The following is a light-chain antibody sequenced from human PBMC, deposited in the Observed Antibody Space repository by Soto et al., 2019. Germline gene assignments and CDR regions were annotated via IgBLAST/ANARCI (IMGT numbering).Light chain of an antibody. CDR2: DVS. V-gene: IGLV2-14*03. CDR1: ISDVGSYNY. CDR3: GSYTTSSNYV. Sequence: QSVLTQPASVSGSPGQSITISCTGTISDVGSYNYVSWYQQYPGKAPKLVIYDVSTRPSGVSDRFSGSKSGNTASLTISGLRAEDEADYYCGSYTTSSNYVFGTGTKLTVL. J-gene: IGLJ1*01.